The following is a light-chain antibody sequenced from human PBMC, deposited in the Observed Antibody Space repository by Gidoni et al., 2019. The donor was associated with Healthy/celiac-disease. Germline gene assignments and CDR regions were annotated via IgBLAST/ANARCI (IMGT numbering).Light chain of an antibody. CDR3: QQRSNWPIT. V-gene: IGKV3-11*01. Sequence: EIVLPKPPATLSLSPGERATLSCRASQSVSSYLAWYQQKPGQAPRLLIYDASNRATGIPARFSGSGSGTDFTLTISSLEPEDFAVYYCQQRSNWPITFGQGTRLEIK. CDR1: QSVSSY. J-gene: IGKJ5*01. CDR2: DAS.